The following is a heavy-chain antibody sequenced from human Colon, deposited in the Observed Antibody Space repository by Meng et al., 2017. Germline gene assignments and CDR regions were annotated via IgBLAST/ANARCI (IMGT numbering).Heavy chain of an antibody. CDR1: GFTFSSYA. CDR3: AKSVVVVVAAVDNAFDI. V-gene: IGHV3-23*01. Sequence: GESLKISCAASGFTFSSYAMSWVRQAPGKGLEWVSAISGSGGSTYYADSVKGRFTISRDNSKNALYLQMNRLRAEDTAVYYCAKSVVVVVAAVDNAFDIWGQGRRVTVSS. D-gene: IGHD2-15*01. J-gene: IGHJ3*02. CDR2: ISGSGGST.